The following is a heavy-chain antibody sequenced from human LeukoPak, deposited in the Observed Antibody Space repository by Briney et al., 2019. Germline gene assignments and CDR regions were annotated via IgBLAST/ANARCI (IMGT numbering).Heavy chain of an antibody. D-gene: IGHD3-10*01. CDR2: FDPEDGET. Sequence: GASVKVSCKVSGYTLTELSMHWVRQAPGKGLEWMGGFDPEDGETIYAQKFQGRVTMTEDTSTDTAYMELSCLRSEDTAVYYCATESRHYYGSGSYLAWGQGTLVTVSS. J-gene: IGHJ5*02. CDR1: GYTLTELS. V-gene: IGHV1-24*01. CDR3: ATESRHYYGSGSYLA.